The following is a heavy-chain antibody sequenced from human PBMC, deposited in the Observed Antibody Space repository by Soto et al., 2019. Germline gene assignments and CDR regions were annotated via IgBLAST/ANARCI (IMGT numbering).Heavy chain of an antibody. CDR2: ITGSGSGYNT. CDR3: AKAEYSSHYYHGMQV. D-gene: IGHD6-6*01. Sequence: GGSLRLSCAASGFTFISYAISWVRLAPGKGLEWVSTITGSGSGYNTFYTDSVKGRFSISRDNSENTVYLQMNSLRAEDTAMYLCAKAEYSSHYYHGMQVWGHWTGVTAS. J-gene: IGHJ6*02. CDR1: GFTFISYA. V-gene: IGHV3-23*01.